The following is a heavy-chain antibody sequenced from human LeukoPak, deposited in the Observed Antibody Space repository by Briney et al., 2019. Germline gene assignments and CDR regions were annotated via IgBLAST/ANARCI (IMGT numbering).Heavy chain of an antibody. CDR1: GGSISSSSYY. CDR3: ARQKYYYDSSGYYSRVSGLYYFDY. V-gene: IGHV4-39*01. D-gene: IGHD3-22*01. CDR2: IYYSGST. J-gene: IGHJ4*02. Sequence: SETLSLTCTVSGGSISSSSYYWGWIRQPPGKGLEWIGSIYYSGSTYYNPSLKSRVTISVDTSKNQFSLKLSSVTAADTAVYYCARQKYYYDSSGYYSRVSGLYYFDYWGRGTLVTVSS.